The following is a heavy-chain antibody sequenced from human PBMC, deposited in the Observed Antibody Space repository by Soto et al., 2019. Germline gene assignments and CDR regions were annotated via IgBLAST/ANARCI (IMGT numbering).Heavy chain of an antibody. J-gene: IGHJ3*02. CDR3: ARQQWLVLNAFDI. CDR2: IYYSGST. V-gene: IGHV4-59*11. CDR1: CGSISSHY. D-gene: IGHD6-19*01. Sequence: SETLSLTCTVSCGSISSHYCSWIRQPPGKGLEWIGYIYYSGSTNYNPSLKSRVTISVDTSKNQFSLKLSSVTAADTAVYYCARQQWLVLNAFDIWGQGTMVTVSS.